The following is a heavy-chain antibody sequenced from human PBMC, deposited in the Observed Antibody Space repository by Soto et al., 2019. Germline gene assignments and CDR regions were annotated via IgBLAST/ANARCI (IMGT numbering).Heavy chain of an antibody. CDR1: GFTVSTND. J-gene: IGHJ4*02. V-gene: IGHV3-53*01. D-gene: IGHD6-6*01. CDR2: ISSGGIT. CDR3: AKRSSSSTFDY. Sequence: PGGSLRLSCPASGFTVSTNDMSWVRQAPGKGLEWVSIISSGGITSYADSVKGRFTISRDNSKNTLFLQMNSLRAEDTAVYYCAKRSSSSTFDYWGQGTLVTVSS.